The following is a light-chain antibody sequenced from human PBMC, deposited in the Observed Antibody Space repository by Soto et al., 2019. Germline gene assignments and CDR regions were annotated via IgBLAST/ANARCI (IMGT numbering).Light chain of an antibody. CDR3: QQYNNWPPLT. CDR2: GAS. CDR1: QSVGSD. Sequence: EIVMTQSPAILSVSPGEGATLSCRASQSVGSDLAWYQQKPGQAPRLLIYGASTRATGIPARFSGSGSGTEFTLTISSLQSEDSAVYYWQQYNNWPPLTFGGGTEVEIK. V-gene: IGKV3-15*01. J-gene: IGKJ4*01.